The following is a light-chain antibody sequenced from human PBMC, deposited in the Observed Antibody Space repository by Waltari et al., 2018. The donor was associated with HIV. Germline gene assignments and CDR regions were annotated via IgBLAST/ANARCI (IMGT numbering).Light chain of an antibody. CDR3: SSYTSSRSYV. J-gene: IGLJ1*01. CDR2: AVS. V-gene: IGLV2-14*03. CDR1: SSDVGGYNY. Sequence: QSALTQPASVSGSPGQSITISCTGTSSDVGGYNYVSWYQQHPGKAPKLMIYAVSNRPSGVSNRFSGSKSGNTASLTISGLQAEDEADYYCSSYTSSRSYVFGTGTRVTF.